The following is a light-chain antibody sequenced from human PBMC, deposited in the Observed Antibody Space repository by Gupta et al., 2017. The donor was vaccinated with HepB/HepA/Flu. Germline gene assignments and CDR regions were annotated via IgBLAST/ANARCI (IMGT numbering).Light chain of an antibody. Sequence: EILLTQSPATLSLSPGERATLSCRASQSVSSYLAWYQQKPGQAPRLLIYDASNRATGIPARFSGSGSGTDFTLTISNLEPEDFAVYYCQQRSNWPPYTFGQGTKLEIK. CDR1: QSVSSY. V-gene: IGKV3-11*01. J-gene: IGKJ2*01. CDR3: QQRSNWPPYT. CDR2: DAS.